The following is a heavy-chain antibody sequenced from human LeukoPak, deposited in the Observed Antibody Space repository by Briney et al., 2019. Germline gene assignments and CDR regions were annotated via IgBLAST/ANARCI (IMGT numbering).Heavy chain of an antibody. CDR1: GFTFSSYA. Sequence: RAGGSLRLSCAASGFTFSSYAMSWVRQAPGKGLEWVSAISGSGGSTYYADSVKGRFTISRDNSKNTLYLQMNSLRAEDTAVYYCAKCPRPMVRGVITAPFDYWGQGTLVTVSS. D-gene: IGHD3-10*01. CDR2: ISGSGGST. J-gene: IGHJ4*02. V-gene: IGHV3-23*01. CDR3: AKCPRPMVRGVITAPFDY.